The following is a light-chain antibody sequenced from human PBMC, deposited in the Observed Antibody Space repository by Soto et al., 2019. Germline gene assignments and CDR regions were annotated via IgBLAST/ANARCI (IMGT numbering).Light chain of an antibody. CDR3: LQDYNYPLT. CDR1: QGIRND. Sequence: AIHMTQYPSSLSASVGDSVTITCGARQGIRNDLGWYQQKPGKAPELLIXAASSLQSGVPSRFSGSGSGTDFTLTISSLQPEDFATYYCLQDYNYPLTFGGGTKVDIK. J-gene: IGKJ4*01. V-gene: IGKV1-6*01. CDR2: AAS.